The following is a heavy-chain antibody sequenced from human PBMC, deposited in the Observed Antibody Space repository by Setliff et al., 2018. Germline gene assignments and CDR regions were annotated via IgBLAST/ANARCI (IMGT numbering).Heavy chain of an antibody. CDR3: ARKKTVYWYYGMDV. CDR2: INQSGST. D-gene: IGHD2-15*01. Sequence: ASETLSLTCAVYGGSFSGYYWSWIRQPPGKGLEWIGEINQSGSTNYNPSLKSRVTISVDTSKNQFSLKLSSVTAADTAVYYCARKKTVYWYYGMDVWGRGTTVTVSS. CDR1: GGSFSGYY. V-gene: IGHV4-34*01. J-gene: IGHJ6*02.